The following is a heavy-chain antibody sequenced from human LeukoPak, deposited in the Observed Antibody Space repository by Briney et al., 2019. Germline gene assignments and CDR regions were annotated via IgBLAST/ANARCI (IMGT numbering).Heavy chain of an antibody. CDR1: GFTFSSYA. D-gene: IGHD5-18*01. V-gene: IGHV3-23*01. CDR3: AKDLGYTFGSTYYFDY. CDR2: ISGGGDST. Sequence: GGSLRLSCAASGFTFSSYAMSWVRLAPGKGLEWVSAISGGGDSTYYADTVKGHFTISRDNSNNTLYLQMNSLRAEDTAVYYCAKDLGYTFGSTYYFDYWGQGTLVTVSS. J-gene: IGHJ4*02.